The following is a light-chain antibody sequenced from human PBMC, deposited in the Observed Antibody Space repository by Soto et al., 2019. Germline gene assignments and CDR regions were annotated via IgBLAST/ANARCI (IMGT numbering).Light chain of an antibody. J-gene: IGLJ2*01. CDR3: SSYTINGVGV. CDR1: DSDVGGYNY. V-gene: IGLV2-14*01. Sequence: QSALTQPASVSGSPGQSITISCTGTDSDVGGYNYVSWYQQHPGNVPKVMIYDVSNRPSGVSNRFSGSKSGNTASLIISGLQAEDEADYYCSSYTINGVGVFGGGTKLTVL. CDR2: DVS.